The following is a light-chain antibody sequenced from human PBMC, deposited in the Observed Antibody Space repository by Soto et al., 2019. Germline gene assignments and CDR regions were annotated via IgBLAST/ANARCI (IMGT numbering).Light chain of an antibody. CDR3: QQHYNLPPWT. CDR2: GAS. J-gene: IGKJ1*01. Sequence: AIQMTQSPSSLSASVGDRVTITCRASQGIRSELGWYQVTPGKAPKVLIYGASTLQDGVPSRFSGSGSGTDFTLSINNLQPEDFATYYCQQHYNLPPWTFGQGTKVEI. CDR1: QGIRSE. V-gene: IGKV1-6*01.